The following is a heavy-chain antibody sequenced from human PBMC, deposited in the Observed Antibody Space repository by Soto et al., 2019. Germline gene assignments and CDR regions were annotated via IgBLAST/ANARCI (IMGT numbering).Heavy chain of an antibody. Sequence: ETLRQACSASWFSHNNERMGVSWIRQPPGKALEWLAHIFSNDEKSYSTSLKSRLTISKDTSKSQVVLTMTNMDPVDTATYYCARSFRYVDTQLAPTCSDPRGQGTLVTVSS. J-gene: IGHJ5*02. CDR1: WFSHNNERMG. CDR3: ARSFRYVDTQLAPTCSDP. CDR2: IFSNDEK. D-gene: IGHD3-9*01. V-gene: IGHV2-26*01.